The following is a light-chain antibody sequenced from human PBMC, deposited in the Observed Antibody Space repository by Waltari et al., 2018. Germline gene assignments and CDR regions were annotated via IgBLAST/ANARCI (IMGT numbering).Light chain of an antibody. CDR1: CTSIGAGFP. CDR3: QSYDSSLSGSV. V-gene: IGLV1-40*01. CDR2: GNN. Sequence: QTVLSLPPPVSGDPGQRLTFTCTGSCTSIGAGFPGICYQQLAGTAPKLLLYGNNNRPSGVPDRFSGSKSGTSASLAITGLQAEDEADYYCQSYDSSLSGSVFGGGTILTVL. J-gene: IGLJ2*01.